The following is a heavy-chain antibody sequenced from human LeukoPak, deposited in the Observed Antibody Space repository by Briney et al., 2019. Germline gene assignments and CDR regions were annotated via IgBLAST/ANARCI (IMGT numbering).Heavy chain of an antibody. CDR3: ARGGSGSYLTPFDY. CDR1: GFTFSSYA. J-gene: IGHJ4*02. D-gene: IGHD1-26*01. CDR2: ISYDGSNK. Sequence: GGSLRLSCAASGFTFSSYAMHWVRQAPGKGLEWVAVISYDGSNKYYADSVKGRFTISRDNSKNTLYLQMNSLRAEDTAVYYCARGGSGSYLTPFDYWGQGTLVTVSS. V-gene: IGHV3-30-3*01.